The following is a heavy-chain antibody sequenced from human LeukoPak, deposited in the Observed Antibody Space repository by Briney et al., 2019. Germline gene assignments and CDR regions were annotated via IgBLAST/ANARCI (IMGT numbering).Heavy chain of an antibody. J-gene: IGHJ4*02. V-gene: IGHV4-39*07. CDR1: GGSISSSTYY. Sequence: PSETLSLTCTVSGGSISSSTYYWGWIRQSPGKGLEWIGSIYYSGTTYYNPSLKSRVTISVDTSKNQFSLMLTSVTAADTAVYYCARRVVITGLDYWGQGTLVTVSS. CDR2: IYYSGTT. D-gene: IGHD3-22*01. CDR3: ARRVVITGLDY.